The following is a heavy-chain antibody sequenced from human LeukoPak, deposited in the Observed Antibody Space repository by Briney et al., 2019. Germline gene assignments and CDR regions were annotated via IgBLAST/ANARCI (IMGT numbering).Heavy chain of an antibody. CDR2: ITNSGEST. CDR3: AKGTGGFDY. J-gene: IGHJ4*02. D-gene: IGHD7-27*01. Sequence: GGSLRLSCAASGFTFSDYYMSWIRQAPGKGLEWVSDITNSGESTYYTDSVKGRFTISRDNSKNTLYLQMNSLRAEDTALYYCAKGTGGFDYWGQGTLVTVSS. V-gene: IGHV3-23*01. CDR1: GFTFSDYY.